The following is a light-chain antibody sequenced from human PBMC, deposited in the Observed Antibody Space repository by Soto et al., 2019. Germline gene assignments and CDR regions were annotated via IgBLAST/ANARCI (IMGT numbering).Light chain of an antibody. V-gene: IGLV2-14*01. CDR2: DVS. CDR1: SSDIGGSNY. CDR3: SSYTSSSLYV. Sequence: QSVLTQPPSVSGSPGQSVTISCTGTSSDIGGSNYVSWYQQLPGKAPKLMIYDVSDRPSGVSNRFSGSKSGNTASLTISGLQAEDEADYYCSSYTSSSLYVFGTGTKVTVL. J-gene: IGLJ1*01.